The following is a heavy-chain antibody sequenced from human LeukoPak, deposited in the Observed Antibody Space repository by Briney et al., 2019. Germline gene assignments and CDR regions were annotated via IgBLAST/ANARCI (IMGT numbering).Heavy chain of an antibody. CDR3: ARAIGEFYGSGSYYS. D-gene: IGHD3-10*01. Sequence: ASVKASCKASGYTFTAYYMHWVRQAPGQGLEWMGWIYPNSGGTNYAQKFQGRVTMTRDTSISTAYMELSSLRSDDTAVYYCARAIGEFYGSGSYYSWGQGTLVTVSS. CDR2: IYPNSGGT. V-gene: IGHV1-2*02. CDR1: GYTFTAYY. J-gene: IGHJ4*02.